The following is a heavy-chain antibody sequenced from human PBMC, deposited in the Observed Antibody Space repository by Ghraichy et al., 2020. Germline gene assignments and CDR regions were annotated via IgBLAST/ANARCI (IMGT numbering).Heavy chain of an antibody. D-gene: IGHD4-17*01. V-gene: IGHV4-4*09. CDR3: ARPRTTVTTLNYAWYFDL. Sequence: ESLNISCTVSGGSISSYYWSWIRQPPGKGLEWIGYIYTSGSTNYNPSLKSRVTISVDTSKNQFSLKLSSVTAADTAVYYCARPRTTVTTLNYAWYFDLWGRGTLVTVSS. J-gene: IGHJ2*01. CDR1: GGSISSYY. CDR2: IYTSGST.